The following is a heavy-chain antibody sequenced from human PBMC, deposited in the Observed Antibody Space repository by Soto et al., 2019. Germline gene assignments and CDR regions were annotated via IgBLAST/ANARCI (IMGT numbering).Heavy chain of an antibody. V-gene: IGHV4-59*01. J-gene: IGHJ6*03. CDR2: IYYSGST. D-gene: IGHD4-17*01. CDR3: ATHDYGDYVSPSVGYYYMDV. Sequence: SETLSLTCTVSGGSISSYYWSWIRQPPGKGLEWIGYIYYSGSTNYNTSLKSGVTITVDTSNNQFYMKLISVTAVDTAVYYCATHDYGDYVSPSVGYYYMDVWGKGTTVTVSS. CDR1: GGSISSYY.